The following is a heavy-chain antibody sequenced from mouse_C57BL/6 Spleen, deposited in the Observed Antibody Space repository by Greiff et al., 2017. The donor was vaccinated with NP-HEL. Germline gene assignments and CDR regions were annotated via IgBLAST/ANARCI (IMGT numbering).Heavy chain of an antibody. CDR2: IYPGDGDT. J-gene: IGHJ2*01. D-gene: IGHD2-4*01. CDR3: ARRGYDYYFDY. CDR1: GYAFSSSW. V-gene: IGHV1-82*01. Sequence: QVQLKESGPELVKPGASVKISCKASGYAFSSSWMNWVKQRPGKGLEWIGRIYPGDGDTNYNGKFKGKATLTADKSSSTAYMQLSSLTSEDSAVYFCARRGYDYYFDYWGQSTTLTVSS.